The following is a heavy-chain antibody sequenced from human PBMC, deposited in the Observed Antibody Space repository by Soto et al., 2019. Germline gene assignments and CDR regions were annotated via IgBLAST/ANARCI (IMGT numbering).Heavy chain of an antibody. CDR2: IYYSGST. D-gene: IGHD3-22*01. V-gene: IGHV4-30-4*01. CDR1: GGSISSGDYY. J-gene: IGHJ4*02. CDR3: ARAAYYYDSSGYYNLDY. Sequence: PSETLSLTCTVSGGSISSGDYYWSWIRQPPGKGLEWIGYIYYSGSTYYNPSLKSRVTISVDTSKNQFSLKLSSVTAADTAVYYCARAAYYYDSSGYYNLDYWGQGTLVTVSS.